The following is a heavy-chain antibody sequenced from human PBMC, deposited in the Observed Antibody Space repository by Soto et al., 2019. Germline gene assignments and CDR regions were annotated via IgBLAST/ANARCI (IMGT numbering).Heavy chain of an antibody. CDR3: ARGGGITIFGVVMGEALDY. CDR2: INHSGST. CDR1: GGSFSGYY. V-gene: IGHV4-34*01. Sequence: QVQLQQWGAGLLKPSETLSLTCAVYGGSFSGYYWGWIRQPPGKGLEWFGEINHSGSTNYNPSLKSRVTISIDTSKNQFSLKLSSVTAADTAVYYCARGGGITIFGVVMGEALDYWGQGTLVTVSS. D-gene: IGHD3-3*01. J-gene: IGHJ4*02.